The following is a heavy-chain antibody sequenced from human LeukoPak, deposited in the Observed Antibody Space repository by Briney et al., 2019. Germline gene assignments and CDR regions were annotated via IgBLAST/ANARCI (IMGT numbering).Heavy chain of an antibody. CDR2: IYTSGST. CDR3: AGGATPGAFDI. V-gene: IGHV4-4*07. J-gene: IGHJ3*02. Sequence: SETLSLTCTVSGGSLSSYYWSWVRQPAGKGLEWIGRIYTSGSTSYNPSLKSRVTMSVDTSKNQFSLKLSSVTAADTAVYYCAGGATPGAFDIWGQGTMVTVSS. D-gene: IGHD1-26*01. CDR1: GGSLSSYY.